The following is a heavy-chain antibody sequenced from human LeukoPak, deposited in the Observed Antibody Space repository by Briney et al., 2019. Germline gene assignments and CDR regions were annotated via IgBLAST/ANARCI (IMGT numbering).Heavy chain of an antibody. Sequence: TSGTLSLTCAVSGGPISSSNWWSWVRQPPGKGLEWIGEIYHSGSTNYNPSLKSRVTISVDKSKNQFSLKLSSVTAADTAVYYCAVLGYCSSTSCYPRLDYWGQGTLVTVSS. CDR2: IYHSGST. CDR3: AVLGYCSSTSCYPRLDY. J-gene: IGHJ4*02. CDR1: GGPISSSNW. D-gene: IGHD2-2*01. V-gene: IGHV4-4*02.